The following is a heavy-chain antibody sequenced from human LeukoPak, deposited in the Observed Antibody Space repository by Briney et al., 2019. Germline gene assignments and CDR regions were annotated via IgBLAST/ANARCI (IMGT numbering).Heavy chain of an antibody. CDR3: ARERQLERLAFGKEGSAFDY. J-gene: IGHJ4*02. CDR2: ISSSSSYI. D-gene: IGHD1-1*01. CDR1: GFTFSSYE. V-gene: IGHV3-21*01. Sequence: GGSLRLSCAASGFTFSSYEMNWVRQAPGKGLEWVSSISSSSSYIYYAASVKGRFTISRDNAKNSLYLQMNRLKAEDTAVYHCARERQLERLAFGKEGSAFDYWGRGTLVTVSS.